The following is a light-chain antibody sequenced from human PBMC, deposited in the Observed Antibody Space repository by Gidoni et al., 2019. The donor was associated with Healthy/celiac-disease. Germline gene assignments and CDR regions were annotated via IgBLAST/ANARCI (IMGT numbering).Light chain of an antibody. J-gene: IGKJ4*01. CDR2: GAS. V-gene: IGKV3-15*01. CDR3: QQYNNWLT. Sequence: IVMTQSPATLSVSPGERATLSCRASQSVSSNLAWYQQKPGQAPRRLIYGASTRATGIPARFRGSGSGTEFTLTISSLQSEDFAVYDCQQYNNWLTFGGGTKVEIK. CDR1: QSVSSN.